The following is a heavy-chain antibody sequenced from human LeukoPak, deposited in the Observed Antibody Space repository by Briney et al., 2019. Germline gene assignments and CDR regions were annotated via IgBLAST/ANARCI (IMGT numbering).Heavy chain of an antibody. Sequence: PGGSLRLSCAASGFTFSSYGMHWVRQAPGKGLEWVAFIRYDGSNKYYADSVKGRFTISRDNSKNTLYLQMNSLRAEDTAVYYCAKDRDSGSWYTYPGDFDIWGQGTMVTVSS. J-gene: IGHJ3*02. CDR3: AKDRDSGSWYTYPGDFDI. V-gene: IGHV3-30*02. CDR1: GFTFSSYG. D-gene: IGHD6-13*01. CDR2: IRYDGSNK.